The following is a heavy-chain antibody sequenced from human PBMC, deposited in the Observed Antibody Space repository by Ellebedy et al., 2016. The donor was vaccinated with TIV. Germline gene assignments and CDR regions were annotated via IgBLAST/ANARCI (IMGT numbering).Heavy chain of an antibody. Sequence: PGGSLRLSCRASGFSFSAFYMSRIRQAPGKGLEWISYISGSGSNIQYADSVKGRFTISRDNAKNSLYLEMNSLRADDTAVYYCAREDIVVVRDGMDVWGQGTTVTVSS. CDR2: ISGSGSNI. J-gene: IGHJ6*02. D-gene: IGHD2-15*01. CDR1: GFSFSAFY. CDR3: AREDIVVVRDGMDV. V-gene: IGHV3-11*04.